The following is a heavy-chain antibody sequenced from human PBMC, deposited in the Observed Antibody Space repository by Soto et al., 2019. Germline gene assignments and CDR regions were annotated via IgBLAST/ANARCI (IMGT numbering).Heavy chain of an antibody. CDR1: GFTFSSYS. CDR3: ARVLGRGYGYWTEWYYCGMDV. D-gene: IGHD5-18*01. CDR2: ISSSSSYI. J-gene: IGHJ6*02. V-gene: IGHV3-21*01. Sequence: EVQLVESGGGLVKPGGSLRLSCAASGFTFSSYSMNWVRQAPGKGLEWVSSISSSSSYIYYADSVKGRFPISRDNAKNSLYLQMNSLRAEDTAVYYCARVLGRGYGYWTEWYYCGMDVWGQGGTVTVSS.